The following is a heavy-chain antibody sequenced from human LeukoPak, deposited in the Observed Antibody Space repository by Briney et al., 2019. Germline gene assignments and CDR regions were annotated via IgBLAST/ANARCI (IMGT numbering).Heavy chain of an antibody. CDR1: EFSVGSNY. D-gene: IGHD3-10*01. V-gene: IGHV3-66*01. Sequence: GGSLRLSCAASEFSVGSNYMTWVRQAPGKGLEWVSLIYSGGSTYYADSVKGRFTISRDNAKNSLYLQMNSLRAEDTAVYYCAREVRYPLGWYFDYWGQGTLVTVSS. CDR2: IYSGGST. J-gene: IGHJ4*02. CDR3: AREVRYPLGWYFDY.